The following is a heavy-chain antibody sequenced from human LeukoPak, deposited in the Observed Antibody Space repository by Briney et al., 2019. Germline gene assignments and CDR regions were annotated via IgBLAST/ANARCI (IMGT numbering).Heavy chain of an antibody. J-gene: IGHJ4*01. CDR2: ISYDGSNK. V-gene: IGHV3-30-3*01. Sequence: PGGSLRLSCAASGFTFSNYALHWVRQAPGKGLEWVAVISYDGSNKYYADSVKGRFTISRDNSKNTLYLQMNSLRAEDTAVYYCAKEADDYVWGSYRPTPTLDYWGQGTLVTVSS. CDR1: GFTFSNYA. CDR3: AKEADDYVWGSYRPTPTLDY. D-gene: IGHD3-16*02.